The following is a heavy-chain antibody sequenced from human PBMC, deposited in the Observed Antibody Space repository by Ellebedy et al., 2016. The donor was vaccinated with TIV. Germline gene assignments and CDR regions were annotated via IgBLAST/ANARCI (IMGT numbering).Heavy chain of an antibody. CDR2: IPASGTGI. CDR1: GFTFSDYF. Sequence: GESLKISCAGSGFTFSDYFMSWVRQAPGKGLEWISYIPASGTGIYYADSVKGRFTVARDNANKSLHLQMNKLRGDDTAVYYCGRAREPGPFAYYYYGMDVWGQGTTVTVSS. V-gene: IGHV3-11*01. D-gene: IGHD1-1*01. CDR3: GRAREPGPFAYYYYGMDV. J-gene: IGHJ6*02.